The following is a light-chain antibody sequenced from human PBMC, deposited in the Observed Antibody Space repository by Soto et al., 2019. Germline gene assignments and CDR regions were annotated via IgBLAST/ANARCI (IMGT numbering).Light chain of an antibody. V-gene: IGKV3D-7*01. CDR3: PQCGDLLLWT. J-gene: IGKJ1*01. CDR1: QSVSSDS. CDR2: EAY. Sequence: TIINQSPFTXSLKNKDSPTRTCRASQSVSSDSLPWYKTKHGKPTXLXXXEAYTRDTGIPARFSGSGSGKEFTLTTSCWYHEDFGGYFCPQCGDLLLWTFCQGTIVDI.